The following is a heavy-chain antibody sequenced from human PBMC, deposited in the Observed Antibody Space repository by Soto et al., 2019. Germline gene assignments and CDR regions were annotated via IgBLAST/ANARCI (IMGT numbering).Heavy chain of an antibody. D-gene: IGHD3-10*01. V-gene: IGHV4-31*03. CDR1: GGSISSGGYY. Sequence: SETLSLTCTVSGGSISSGGYYWSWIRQHPGKGLEWIGYIYYSGSTYYNPSPKSRVTISVDTSKNQFSLKLSSVTAADTAVFYCGRDHRSGRSGDVAYYFDYWGRGTLVTVSS. CDR2: IYYSGST. J-gene: IGHJ4*02. CDR3: GRDHRSGRSGDVAYYFDY.